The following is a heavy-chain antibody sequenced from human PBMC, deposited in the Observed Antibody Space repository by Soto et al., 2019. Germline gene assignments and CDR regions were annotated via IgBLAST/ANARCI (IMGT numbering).Heavy chain of an antibody. CDR1: GGSISSYC. J-gene: IGHJ4*02. CDR3: ARAGERSSSVEGATIVVGTFDY. D-gene: IGHD2-15*01. V-gene: IGHV4-59*01. CDR2: IYYSGST. Sequence: PSETLSLTCTVSGGSISSYCWSWIRQPHGKGLEWIGYIYYSGSTNYNPSLKSRVTISVDTSKNHVSLKLSSVTGSDTAVYYCARAGERSSSVEGATIVVGTFDYWGQGTLVTVSS.